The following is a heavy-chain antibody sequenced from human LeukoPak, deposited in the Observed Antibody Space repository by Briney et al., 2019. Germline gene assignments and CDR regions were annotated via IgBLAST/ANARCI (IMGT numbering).Heavy chain of an antibody. CDR3: ARGTSWGDV. CDR1: GFTFSTYG. CDR2: IKPGGSEE. V-gene: IGHV3-7*01. Sequence: GGSLRLSCAASGFTFSTYGMRWVRQAPGKGLEWVANIKPGGSEEFYVDSVKRPLTISRDNAKNSLYLQMTSLRAEYTAVYYCARGTSWGDVWGQGTTVTVSS. D-gene: IGHD6-13*01. J-gene: IGHJ6*02.